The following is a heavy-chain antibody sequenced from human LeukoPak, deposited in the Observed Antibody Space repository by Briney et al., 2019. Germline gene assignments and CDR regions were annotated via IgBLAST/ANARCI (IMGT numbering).Heavy chain of an antibody. CDR3: ARLYYDSSGYGGGDY. CDR2: IYTSGST. D-gene: IGHD3-22*01. V-gene: IGHV4-61*02. J-gene: IGHJ4*02. CDR1: GGSISSGSYY. Sequence: KPSQTLSLTRTVSGGSISSGSYYWSWIRQPAGKGLEWIGRIYTSGSTNYNPSLKSRVTISVDTSKNQFSLKLSSVTAADTAVYYCARLYYDSSGYGGGDYWGQGTLVTVSS.